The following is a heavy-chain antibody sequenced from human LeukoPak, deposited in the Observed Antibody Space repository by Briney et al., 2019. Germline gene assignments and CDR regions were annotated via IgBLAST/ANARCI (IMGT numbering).Heavy chain of an antibody. D-gene: IGHD3-22*01. CDR2: ISSSGSTI. CDR3: ARAFLYYFDSSGYYRAFDI. CDR1: GFTFDDYA. J-gene: IGHJ3*02. Sequence: GRSLRLSCAASGFTFDDYAMHWDRQAPGKGLEWVSYISSSGSTIYYADSVKGRFTISRDNAKNSLYLQMNSLRAEDTAVYYCARAFLYYFDSSGYYRAFDIWGQGTMVTVSS. V-gene: IGHV3-48*03.